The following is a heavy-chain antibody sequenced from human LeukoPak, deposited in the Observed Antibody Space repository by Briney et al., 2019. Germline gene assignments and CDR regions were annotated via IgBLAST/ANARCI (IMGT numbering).Heavy chain of an antibody. CDR2: ISSSSSTI. J-gene: IGHJ3*02. CDR3: ARPEGSGSYYRGAFDI. Sequence: PGGSLRLSCAASGFTFSSYSMNWVRQAPGKGLEWVSYISSSSSTIYYADSVKGRFTISRDNAKNSLYLQMNSLGAEDTAVYYCARPEGSGSYYRGAFDIWGQGTMVTVSS. CDR1: GFTFSSYS. V-gene: IGHV3-48*01. D-gene: IGHD3-10*01.